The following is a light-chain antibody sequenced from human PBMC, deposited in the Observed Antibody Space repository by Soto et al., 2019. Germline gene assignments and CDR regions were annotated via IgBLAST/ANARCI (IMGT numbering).Light chain of an antibody. CDR1: QSVSSSY. Sequence: EIVLTQSPGTLSLSPGERATLSCRASQSVSSSYLAWYQQKPGQAPRLLIYGASSRATGIPDRFSGSGSGTDLTLTISSLEPEDVAVYYCQQYGSSPRTFGQGTKLEIK. J-gene: IGKJ2*01. V-gene: IGKV3-20*01. CDR2: GAS. CDR3: QQYGSSPRT.